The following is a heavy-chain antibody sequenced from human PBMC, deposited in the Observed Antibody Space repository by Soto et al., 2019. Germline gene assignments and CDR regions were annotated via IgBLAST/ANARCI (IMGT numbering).Heavy chain of an antibody. V-gene: IGHV3-73*01. CDR3: TYGYSGYDLYYYYGMDV. J-gene: IGHJ6*02. CDR1: GFPFSGSA. D-gene: IGHD5-12*01. Sequence: GGSLRLSCAASGFPFSGSAMHWVRQASGKGLEWVGRIRSKANSYATAYAASVKGRFTISRDDSKNTAYLQMNSLKTEDTAVYYCTYGYSGYDLYYYYGMDVWGQGTTVTVSS. CDR2: IRSKANSYAT.